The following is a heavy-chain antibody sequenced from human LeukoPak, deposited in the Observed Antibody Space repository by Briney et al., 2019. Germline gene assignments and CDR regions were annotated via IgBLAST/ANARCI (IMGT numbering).Heavy chain of an antibody. J-gene: IGHJ4*02. D-gene: IGHD3-16*01. CDR3: AKRGMREFDY. V-gene: IGHV3-23*01. CDR1: RFTFSTYA. CDR2: ISVSGGT. Sequence: AGGSLRLSCTASRFTFSTYAMSWVRQAPGKGLEWVSAISVSGGTYYADSVKGRFTISRDNSKDTLYLEMNSLRAEDTAVYYCAKRGMREFDYWGQGTLVTVSS.